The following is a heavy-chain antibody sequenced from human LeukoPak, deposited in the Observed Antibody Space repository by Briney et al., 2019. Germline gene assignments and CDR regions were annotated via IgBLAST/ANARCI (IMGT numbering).Heavy chain of an antibody. V-gene: IGHV4-59*08. J-gene: IGHJ4*02. D-gene: IGHD6-13*01. CDR1: GGSISSYY. CDR2: IYYSGST. Sequence: MSSETLSLTCTVSGGSISSYYWSWIRQPPGKGLELIGYIYYSGSTNYNPSLKSRVTISVDTSKNQFSLKLSSVTAADTAVYYCARQTWRRKGSSWYHLDYWGQGTLVTVSS. CDR3: ARQTWRRKGSSWYHLDY.